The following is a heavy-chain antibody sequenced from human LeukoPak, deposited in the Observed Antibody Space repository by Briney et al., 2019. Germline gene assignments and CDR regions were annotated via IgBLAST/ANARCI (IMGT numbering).Heavy chain of an antibody. CDR2: INPNSGGT. CDR1: GYTFTGYY. V-gene: IGHV1-2*06. Sequence: ASVKVSCKASGYTFTGYYMHWVRQATGQGLEWMGRINPNSGGTNYAQKFQCRVTMTRDTSISTAYMELSRLRSDDTAVYYCAAPGSYFAGSWGQGTLVTVSS. J-gene: IGHJ4*02. CDR3: AAPGSYFAGS. D-gene: IGHD1-26*01.